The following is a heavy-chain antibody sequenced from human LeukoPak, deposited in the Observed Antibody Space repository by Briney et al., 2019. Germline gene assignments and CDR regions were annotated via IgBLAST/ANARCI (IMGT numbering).Heavy chain of an antibody. J-gene: IGHJ4*02. CDR1: GGSISSGSYY. D-gene: IGHD4-17*01. Sequence: SETLSLTCTVSGGSISSGSYYWSWIRQPAGKGLEWIGRIDTSGSTNYNPSLKSRVTMSADTTKKQFSLKLRSVTAADTAVYYCAREGIYGDYRHWGQGTLVTVSS. V-gene: IGHV4-61*02. CDR2: IDTSGST. CDR3: AREGIYGDYRH.